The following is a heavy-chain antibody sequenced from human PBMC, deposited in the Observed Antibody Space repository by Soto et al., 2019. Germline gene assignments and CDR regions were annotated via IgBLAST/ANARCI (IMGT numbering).Heavy chain of an antibody. CDR2: ISGSGGST. Sequence: GGSLRLSCAASGFTFSSYAMSWVRQAPGKGLEWVSAISGSGGSTYYADSVKGRFTISRDNSKNTLYLQMNSLRAEDTAVYYCAKDPNYDILTGYYNHFDYWGQGTLVTVSS. J-gene: IGHJ4*02. CDR3: AKDPNYDILTGYYNHFDY. V-gene: IGHV3-23*01. CDR1: GFTFSSYA. D-gene: IGHD3-9*01.